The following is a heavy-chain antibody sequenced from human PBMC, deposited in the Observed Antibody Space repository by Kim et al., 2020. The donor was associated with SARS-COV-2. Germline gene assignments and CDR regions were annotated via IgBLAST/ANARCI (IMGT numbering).Heavy chain of an antibody. CDR1: GYTFTSYA. V-gene: IGHV7-4-1*02. J-gene: IGHJ6*02. CDR2: INTNTGNP. D-gene: IGHD2-2*01. CDR3: ARESNTGIVVVPAANVYGMDV. Sequence: ASVKVSCKASGYTFTSYAMNWVRQAPGQGLEWMGWINTNTGNPTYAQGFTGRFVFSLDTSVSTAYLQISSLKAEDTAVYYCARESNTGIVVVPAANVYGMDVWGQGTTVTVSS.